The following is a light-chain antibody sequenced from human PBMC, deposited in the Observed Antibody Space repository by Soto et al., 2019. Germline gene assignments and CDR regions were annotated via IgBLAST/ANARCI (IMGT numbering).Light chain of an antibody. Sequence: IQMTQSPSSLSASVGDRVTVTCRASQTIKKYLNWYQCKPGKAPKLLIYGASNLQRGVPSRFSGSGSGTDFTLTISRLETEDFATYYCHQIFSAPFTFGQGTGRE. J-gene: IGKJ2*01. V-gene: IGKV1-39*01. CDR2: GAS. CDR1: QTIKKY. CDR3: HQIFSAPFT.